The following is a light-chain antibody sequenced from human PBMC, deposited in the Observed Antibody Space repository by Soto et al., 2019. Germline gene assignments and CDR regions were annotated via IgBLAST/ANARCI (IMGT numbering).Light chain of an antibody. V-gene: IGKV3-15*01. Sequence: ELGLTQSPAALSVSPWERATLSCRASQSVSINLAWYQQKPGQVPRLLIYGASTRANGIPARFSGSGFGTEFTLTISSLQSEDFAVYYCQQYKNWPRIFGGGTKVDIK. J-gene: IGKJ4*01. CDR1: QSVSIN. CDR2: GAS. CDR3: QQYKNWPRI.